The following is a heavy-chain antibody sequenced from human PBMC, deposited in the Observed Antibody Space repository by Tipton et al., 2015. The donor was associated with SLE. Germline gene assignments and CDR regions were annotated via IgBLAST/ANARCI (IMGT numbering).Heavy chain of an antibody. V-gene: IGHV4-59*08. CDR2: IYHSGTT. Sequence: TLSLTCVVSGGSINTYFWSWIRQPPGKGLEWIGYIYHSGTTNYNPSLKSRITISVDTSKNQFSLDLSSVTAADTAVYYCARGVGGTNAYDIWGQGTMVTVSS. CDR1: GGSINTYF. CDR3: ARGVGGTNAYDI. D-gene: IGHD2-15*01. J-gene: IGHJ3*02.